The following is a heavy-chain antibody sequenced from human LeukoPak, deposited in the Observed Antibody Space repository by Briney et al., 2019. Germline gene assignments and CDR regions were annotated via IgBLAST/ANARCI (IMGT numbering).Heavy chain of an antibody. CDR3: AKDLFRWSFDY. CDR1: GFTFSKNA. CDR2: IGSDDNK. D-gene: IGHD6-13*01. J-gene: IGHJ4*02. V-gene: IGHV3-23*01. Sequence: GGSLRLSCTASGFTFSKNAMAWVRQAPGKGLEWVSGIGSDDNKHYGHSVKGRFTISRDNTENTVYLKMNSLRAEDTAVYYCAKDLFRWSFDYWGQGMLVTVSS.